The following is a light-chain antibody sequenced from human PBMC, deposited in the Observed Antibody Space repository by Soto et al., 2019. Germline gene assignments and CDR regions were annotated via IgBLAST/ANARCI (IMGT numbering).Light chain of an antibody. V-gene: IGLV1-47*01. CDR2: RNA. CDR3: AAWDDNLIGVI. CDR1: GSNIGSNY. Sequence: QSVLTQPPSASGTPGQRVTISCSGSGSNIGSNYVYWYQHLPGTAPKLLIYRNAHRPSGVPDRFSASKSGTSASLAISGPRSEDEADYYCAAWDDNLIGVIFGGGTKVTVL. J-gene: IGLJ2*01.